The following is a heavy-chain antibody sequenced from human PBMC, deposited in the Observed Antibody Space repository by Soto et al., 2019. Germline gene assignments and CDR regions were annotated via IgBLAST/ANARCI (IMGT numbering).Heavy chain of an antibody. V-gene: IGHV3-7*01. CDR2: IKQDGSEK. CDR1: GFTLSSYG. Sequence: GGSLRLSCAASGFTLSSYGMHWVRQAPGKGLEWVANIKQDGSEKYYADSVKGRFTISRDNAKNTLYLQMNSLRAEDTAVYYCARDPSGEVDYWGQGTLVTVSS. CDR3: ARDPSGEVDY. J-gene: IGHJ4*02. D-gene: IGHD1-26*01.